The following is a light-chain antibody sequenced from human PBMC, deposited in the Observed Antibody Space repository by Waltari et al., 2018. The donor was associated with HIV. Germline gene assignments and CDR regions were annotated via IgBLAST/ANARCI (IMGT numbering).Light chain of an antibody. Sequence: SYVLTQPPSVSVAPGKTARITCGGRNLAPKSDHRYQQKPGQAPVLVIYYDNDRPSGIPERFSGSNSGNTATLTISRVEAGDEADYYCQVWDSSSDHWVFGGGTQLTVL. J-gene: IGLJ3*02. V-gene: IGLV3-21*04. CDR3: QVWDSSSDHWV. CDR2: YDN. CDR1: NLAPKS.